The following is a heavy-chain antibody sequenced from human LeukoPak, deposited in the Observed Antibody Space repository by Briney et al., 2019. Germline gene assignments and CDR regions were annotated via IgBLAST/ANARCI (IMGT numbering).Heavy chain of an antibody. Sequence: AASVKVSCKASGGTFSSNAISWVRQAPGQGLEWMGGIIPIFGTANYAQKFQGRVTITADKSTSTAYMELSSLRSEDTAVYYCARSRPMGWGSYFDYWGQGTLVTVSS. V-gene: IGHV1-69*06. D-gene: IGHD3-10*01. CDR1: GGTFSSNA. CDR2: IIPIFGTA. CDR3: ARSRPMGWGSYFDY. J-gene: IGHJ4*02.